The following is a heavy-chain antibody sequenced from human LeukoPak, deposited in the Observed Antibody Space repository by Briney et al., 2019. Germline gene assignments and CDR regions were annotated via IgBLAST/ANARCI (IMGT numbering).Heavy chain of an antibody. J-gene: IGHJ4*01. V-gene: IGHV3-23*01. CDR3: AKGSGWYY. Sequence: PGASLRLSCAASGFTFSNYAMTWVRQAPGKGLEWVSDISDSGTGTYYADSVKGRLTISRDNSKNTLYLQMNSLRAEDTAVYYCAKGSGWYYWGQGTLVTVSS. D-gene: IGHD6-19*01. CDR2: ISDSGTGT. CDR1: GFTFSNYA.